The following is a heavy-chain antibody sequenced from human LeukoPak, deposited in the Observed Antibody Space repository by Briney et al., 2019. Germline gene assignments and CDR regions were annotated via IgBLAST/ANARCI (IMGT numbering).Heavy chain of an antibody. V-gene: IGHV1-18*01. D-gene: IGHD6-19*01. CDR2: ISGYNGNT. CDR1: GYTFTSYG. CDR3: ARGGWLEGYNWFDP. J-gene: IGHJ5*02. Sequence: ASVRVSCKASGYTFTSYGISWVRQAPGQGLEWMGWISGYNGNTYYAQKIQGRVIMTTDTSTKTAYMELSSLRSEDTAVYYCARGGWLEGYNWFDPWGQGTLVTVSS.